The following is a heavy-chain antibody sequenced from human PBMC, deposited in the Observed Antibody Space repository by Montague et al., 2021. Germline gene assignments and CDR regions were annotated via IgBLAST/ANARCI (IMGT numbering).Heavy chain of an antibody. D-gene: IGHD6-13*01. V-gene: IGHV3-74*01. CDR1: GFGFSSYW. Sequence: SLRLSCAASGFGFSSYWMYWVRQAPGKGLLWVSRITLDGSSTTFADSVKGRFTTSRDNAKATLYLQMNSLRVEDTAVYYCARNLASAAPGAFDIWGQGTMVTVSS. CDR2: ITLDGSST. CDR3: ARNLASAAPGAFDI. J-gene: IGHJ3*02.